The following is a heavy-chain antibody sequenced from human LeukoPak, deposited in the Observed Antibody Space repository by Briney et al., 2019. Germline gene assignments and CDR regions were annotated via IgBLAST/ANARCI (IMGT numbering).Heavy chain of an antibody. CDR1: GGSISSGGEY. CDR2: VYYSGST. V-gene: IGHV4-61*08. CDR3: ARVDAVPQSIGYFFDY. J-gene: IGHJ4*02. Sequence: SETLSLTCTVSGGSISSGGEYWSWIRHLPGKGLEWIGYVYYSGSTNYNPSLKSRVTISVDTSKNQFSLKLSSVTAADTAVYYCARVDAVPQSIGYFFDYWGQGTLVTVSS. D-gene: IGHD2-2*03.